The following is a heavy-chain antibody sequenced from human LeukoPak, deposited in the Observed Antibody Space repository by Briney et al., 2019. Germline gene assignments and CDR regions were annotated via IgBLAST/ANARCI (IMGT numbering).Heavy chain of an antibody. CDR2: TSYSGIP. CDR3: ARAAAGTADY. Sequence: SETLSLTCTVSGGSISSGEDHWTRIRQHPGKGLEWIGYTSYSGIPDSNPSLKGRVIISLDTSKNQFSLKLSSVTAADTAVYYCARAAAGTADYWGQGTLVTVSS. D-gene: IGHD1-1*01. V-gene: IGHV4-31*03. J-gene: IGHJ4*02. CDR1: GGSISSGEDH.